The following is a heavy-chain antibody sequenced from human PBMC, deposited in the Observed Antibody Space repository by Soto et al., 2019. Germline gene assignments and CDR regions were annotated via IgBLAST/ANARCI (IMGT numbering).Heavy chain of an antibody. V-gene: IGHV1-2*04. CDR1: GYTFTGYY. D-gene: IGHD6-13*01. Sequence: ASVKVSCKASGYTFTGYYMHWVRQAPGQGFEWMGWINPNSGGTNYAQKFQGWVTMTRDTSISTAYMELSRLRSDDTAVYYCARGSIAAAGTDYYGMDVWGQGTTVTVSS. J-gene: IGHJ6*02. CDR3: ARGSIAAAGTDYYGMDV. CDR2: INPNSGGT.